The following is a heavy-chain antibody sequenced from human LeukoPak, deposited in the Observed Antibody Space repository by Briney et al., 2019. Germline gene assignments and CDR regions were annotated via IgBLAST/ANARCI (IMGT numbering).Heavy chain of an antibody. CDR2: ISGSGGST. Sequence: GGSLRLSCAASGFTFSSYAMSWVRQAPGKGLEWVSAISGSGGSTYYADSVKGRFTISRDNSKNTLFLQMNSLRAEDTAVYYCAKALKYSSSSDLDYWGQGTLVTVSS. CDR1: GFTFSSYA. V-gene: IGHV3-23*01. D-gene: IGHD6-6*01. J-gene: IGHJ4*02. CDR3: AKALKYSSSSDLDY.